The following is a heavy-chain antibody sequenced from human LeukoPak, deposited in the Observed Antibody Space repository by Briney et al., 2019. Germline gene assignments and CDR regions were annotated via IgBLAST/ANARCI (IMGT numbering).Heavy chain of an antibody. CDR3: AKDPIAAVTWFDP. Sequence: GGSLRPSCAACGVTFSSYAMSWVREAPGKGLEWVSAMSVSGGSTYSAESVKGRFTISRDNYKNTLYLQMNTLSAVDTAVYYRAKDPIAAVTWFDPWGQGTLVTVSS. V-gene: IGHV3-23*01. J-gene: IGHJ5*02. CDR2: MSVSGGST. CDR1: GVTFSSYA. D-gene: IGHD6-13*01.